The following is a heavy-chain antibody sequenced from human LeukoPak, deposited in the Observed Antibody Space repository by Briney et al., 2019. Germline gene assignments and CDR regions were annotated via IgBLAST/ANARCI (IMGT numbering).Heavy chain of an antibody. CDR1: GFTVSSNY. CDR3: AKGYCSSTSCYRLDY. CDR2: ISGSGGST. J-gene: IGHJ4*02. Sequence: GGSLRLSCAASGFTVSSNYMSWVRQAPGKGLEWVSAISGSGGSTYYADSVKGRFTISRDNSKNTLYLQMSSLRAEDTAIYYCAKGYCSSTSCYRLDYWGQGTLVTVSS. V-gene: IGHV3-23*01. D-gene: IGHD2-2*01.